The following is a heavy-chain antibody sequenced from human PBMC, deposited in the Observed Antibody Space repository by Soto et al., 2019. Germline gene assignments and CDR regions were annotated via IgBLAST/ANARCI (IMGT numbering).Heavy chain of an antibody. J-gene: IGHJ4*02. CDR3: TTDDPINRN. V-gene: IGHV3-15*01. CDR1: GFTFSNAW. CDR2: IKSKTDVGTT. Sequence: GGSLRLSCAASGFTFSNAWMSWVRQAPGKGLEWVGRIKSKTDVGTTDYAAPVKGRFTISRDDSKNMVFLQMNSLKIEDTAVYYCTTDDPINRNWGQGTLVTVSS.